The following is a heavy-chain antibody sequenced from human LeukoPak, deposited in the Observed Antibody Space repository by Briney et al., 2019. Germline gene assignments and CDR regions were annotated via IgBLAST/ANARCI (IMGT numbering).Heavy chain of an antibody. Sequence: GGSLRLSCAASGFTFRKYIMTWVRQAPGNGLEWVSSIGGGDDITFYADSVKGRFRISRDDSKNTVFLQISSLRVEDTGIYYCAKWGGTKTIGTIWYGPLDYWGQGTQVIVSS. D-gene: IGHD6-13*01. J-gene: IGHJ4*02. CDR2: IGGGDDIT. CDR3: AKWGGTKTIGTIWYGPLDY. CDR1: GFTFRKYI. V-gene: IGHV3-23*01.